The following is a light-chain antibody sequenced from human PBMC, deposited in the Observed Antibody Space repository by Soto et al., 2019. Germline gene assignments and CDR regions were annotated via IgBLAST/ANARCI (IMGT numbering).Light chain of an antibody. Sequence: EIVLTQSPGTLSVSPGERATLSCRSSQTISSQYLAWYQQKHGQAPSLLIYGTSSRATGTPDRFSGSGSGTDLTLTISRLQPADSALYYCQQYVSWTFGQGPQVEIK. V-gene: IGKV3-20*01. CDR3: QQYVSWT. J-gene: IGKJ1*01. CDR1: QTISSQY. CDR2: GTS.